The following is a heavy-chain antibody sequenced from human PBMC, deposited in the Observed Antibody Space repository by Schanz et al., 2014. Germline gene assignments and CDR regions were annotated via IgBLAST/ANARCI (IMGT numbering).Heavy chain of an antibody. CDR1: GFTFSFSG. CDR3: AKCIGWYGRCAFDI. D-gene: IGHD6-19*01. J-gene: IGHJ3*02. Sequence: QVQLVESGGGVVQPGGSLRLSCAASGFTFSFSGMQWVRQAPGKGLEWVAVIYSGGSTFYTDSVKGRFTISRDNSKNTLYLQMNSLIAEDTAVYYCAKCIGWYGRCAFDIWGQGTMVTVSS. V-gene: IGHV3-NL1*01. CDR2: IYSGGST.